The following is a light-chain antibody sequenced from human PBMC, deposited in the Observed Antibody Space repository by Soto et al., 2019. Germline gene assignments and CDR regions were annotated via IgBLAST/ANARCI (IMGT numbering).Light chain of an antibody. J-gene: IGLJ1*01. CDR1: SSDVGGYNS. V-gene: IGLV2-14*01. CDR2: DVT. CDR3: SSFTSSITYV. Sequence: QSALTQPASVAGSPGQSITSACTCASSDVGGYNSVSWYRQDPGKAPKLMIYDVTNRPSGVSNRFSGSKSGNTASLTISGLQAEDEADYYCSSFTSSITYVFGTGTKVTVL.